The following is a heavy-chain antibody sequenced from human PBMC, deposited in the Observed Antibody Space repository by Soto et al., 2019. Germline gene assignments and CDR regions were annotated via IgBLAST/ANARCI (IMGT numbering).Heavy chain of an antibody. J-gene: IGHJ4*02. V-gene: IGHV3-30*03. CDR2: ISYDGSNK. CDR3: AIDFVYDSSGSLPFLDY. CDR1: GFTFSSYG. D-gene: IGHD3-22*01. Sequence: PGGSLRLSCAASGFTFSSYGMHWVRQAPGKGLEWVAVISYDGSNKYYADSVKGRFTISRDNSKNTLYLQMNSLRAEDTAVYYCAIDFVYDSSGSLPFLDYWGQGSLVIVAS.